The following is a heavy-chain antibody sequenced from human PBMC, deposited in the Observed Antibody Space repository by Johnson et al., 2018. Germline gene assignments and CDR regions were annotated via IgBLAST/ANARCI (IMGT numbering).Heavy chain of an antibody. CDR3: ARASGWYGMDV. D-gene: IGHD6-19*01. CDR2: ISWDGGST. Sequence: VQLVESGGGLVQPGGSLRLSCAASGFTFSSYAMSWVRQAPGKGLEWVSLISWDGGSTYYADSVKGRFTISRDKSKNSRYLQRNSLGAEATAVYYCARASGWYGMDVWGQGTTVTVSS. CDR1: GFTFSSYA. J-gene: IGHJ6*02. V-gene: IGHV3-23*04.